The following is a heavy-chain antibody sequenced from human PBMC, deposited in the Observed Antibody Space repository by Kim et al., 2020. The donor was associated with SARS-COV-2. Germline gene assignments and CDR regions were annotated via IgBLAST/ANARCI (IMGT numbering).Heavy chain of an antibody. CDR1: GFTFSGDS. V-gene: IGHV3-48*02. CDR3: ARYGGYDDYFDY. D-gene: IGHD5-12*01. CDR2: ISSRSDTI. Sequence: GGSLRLSCAASGFTFSGDSMIWVRQAPGKGLEWISYISSRSDTIYYADSMKGRFTISRDNARNSLFLQMNSLRDEDTAVYYCARYGGYDDYFDYWGQGSLVTVSS. J-gene: IGHJ4*02.